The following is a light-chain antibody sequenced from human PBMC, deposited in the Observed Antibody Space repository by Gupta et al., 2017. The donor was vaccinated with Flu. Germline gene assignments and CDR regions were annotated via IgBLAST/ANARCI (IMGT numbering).Light chain of an antibody. CDR2: GAS. Sequence: EVVITQSPATLSVSPGEGVTLSCRASQNIGSNLVWCQQKPGQAPRFLIYGASTRATDIPARFSGSGSGTEFTLTISSLQSEDFAVYYCQQYDRWPITFGQGTRLEI. CDR1: QNIGSN. CDR3: QQYDRWPIT. V-gene: IGKV3-15*01. J-gene: IGKJ5*01.